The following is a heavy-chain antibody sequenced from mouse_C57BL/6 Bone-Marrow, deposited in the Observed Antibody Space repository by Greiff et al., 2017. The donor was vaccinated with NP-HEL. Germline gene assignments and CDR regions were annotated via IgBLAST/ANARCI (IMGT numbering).Heavy chain of an antibody. J-gene: IGHJ2*01. CDR3: ARFTTVVAFDY. V-gene: IGHV1-50*01. D-gene: IGHD1-1*01. CDR2: IDPSDSYT. CDR1: GYTFTSYW. Sequence: QVQLQQPGAELVKPGASVKLSCKASGYTFTSYWMQWVKQRPGQGLEWIGEIDPSDSYTNYNQKFKVKATLTVDTSSSTAYMQLSSLTSEDSAVYYCARFTTVVAFDYWGQGTTLTVSS.